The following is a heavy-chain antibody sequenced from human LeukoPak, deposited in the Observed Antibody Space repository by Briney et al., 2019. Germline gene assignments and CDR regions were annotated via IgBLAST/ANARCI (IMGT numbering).Heavy chain of an antibody. D-gene: IGHD3-10*01. V-gene: IGHV3-7*01. CDR3: AKGPHYYGSGSHRRGHYFDC. J-gene: IGHJ4*02. CDR1: GFTFNDFW. Sequence: GGSLRLSCTGSGFTFNDFWMSWVRQAPGRGLEWVASLNQDGSQKDYVDSVKGRFTISRDNAENTLYLQMNSLRPEDTAVYYCAKGPHYYGSGSHRRGHYFDCWGQGTLVTVSS. CDR2: LNQDGSQK.